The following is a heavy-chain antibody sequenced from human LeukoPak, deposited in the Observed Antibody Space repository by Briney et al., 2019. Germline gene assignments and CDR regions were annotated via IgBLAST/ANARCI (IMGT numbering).Heavy chain of an antibody. CDR2: INHRGST. Sequence: SETLSLTCAVYGGSFTTYYWSWIRQPPGKGLEWIGEINHRGSTNYNPSLKSRVTISVDTSKNQFSLKLSSVTAADTAVYYCARDVITMVRGVIITGWFDPWGQGTLVTVSS. CDR1: GGSFTTYY. CDR3: ARDVITMVRGVIITGWFDP. D-gene: IGHD3-10*01. J-gene: IGHJ5*02. V-gene: IGHV4-34*01.